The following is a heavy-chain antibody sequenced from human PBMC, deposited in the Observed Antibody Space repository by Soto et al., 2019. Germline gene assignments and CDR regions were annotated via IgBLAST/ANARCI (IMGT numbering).Heavy chain of an antibody. CDR2: MNPNSGNT. CDR1: GYTFTSYD. Sequence: ASVKVSCKASGYTFTSYDINWVRQATGQGLEWMGWMNPNSGNTGYAQKFQGRVTMTTDTSTSTAYMELRSLRSDDTAVYYCARIVSAGIDWFDPWGQGTLVTVYS. V-gene: IGHV1-8*01. CDR3: ARIVSAGIDWFDP. D-gene: IGHD6-19*01. J-gene: IGHJ5*02.